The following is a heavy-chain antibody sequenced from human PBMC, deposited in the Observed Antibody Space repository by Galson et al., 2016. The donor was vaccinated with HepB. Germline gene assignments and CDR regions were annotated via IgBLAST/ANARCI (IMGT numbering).Heavy chain of an antibody. V-gene: IGHV3/OR16-10*01. D-gene: IGHD6-19*01. CDR3: VRGSYSSDWYRTSAYDFGMDV. Sequence: SLRLSCADSGCIFRSHAMNWVRQAPGKGLEWIPSIYTAGDTYNEDSAEGRVTVSRENAKDSVYLHMNSLRAGDTAVYYCVRGSYSSDWYRTSAYDFGMDVWGKGTPVTVSS. CDR1: GCIFRSHA. J-gene: IGHJ6*04. CDR2: IYTAGDT.